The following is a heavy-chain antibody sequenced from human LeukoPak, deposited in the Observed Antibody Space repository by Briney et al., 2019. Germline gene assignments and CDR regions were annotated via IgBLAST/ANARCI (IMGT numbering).Heavy chain of an antibody. D-gene: IGHD5-18*01. CDR2: ISYDGGNK. V-gene: IGHV3-30*03. J-gene: IGHJ3*02. CDR1: AFTFSSYG. CDR3: ATGRQQWWTFDALDI. Sequence: GGSLRLSCAASAFTFSSYGMHWVRQAPGKGLEWVALISYDGGNKYYADSVKGRFTISRDNSKNTLYLQMNSLIPDDTAVYYCATGRQQWWTFDALDIWGQGTMVTVSS.